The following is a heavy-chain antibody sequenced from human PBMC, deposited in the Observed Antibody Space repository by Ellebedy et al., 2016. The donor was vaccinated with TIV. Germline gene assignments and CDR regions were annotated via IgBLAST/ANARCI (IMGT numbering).Heavy chain of an antibody. J-gene: IGHJ5*02. D-gene: IGHD4-23*01. CDR1: GFTFSSYS. V-gene: IGHV3-21*01. CDR2: ISSSSSYI. CDR3: ARASTTVVTGESGWFDP. Sequence: GGSLRLXXAASGFTFSSYSMNWVRQAPGKGLEWVSSISSSSSYIYYADSVKGRFTISRDNAKNSLYLQMNSLRAEDTAVYYCARASTTVVTGESGWFDPWGQGTLVTVSS.